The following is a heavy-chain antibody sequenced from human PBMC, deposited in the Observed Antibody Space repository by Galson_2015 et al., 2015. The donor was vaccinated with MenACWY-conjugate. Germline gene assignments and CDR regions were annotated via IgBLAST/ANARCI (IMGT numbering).Heavy chain of an antibody. CDR3: ARSSVTFDSSGYYYVL. J-gene: IGHJ4*02. Sequence: SLRLSCAASGFIFSSYCMNWVRQAPGKGLEWVSSIGSSSSYIYHADSVKGRFTISRDNARNSLYLQMNSLRAEDTAVYYCARSSVTFDSSGYYYVLGGQGTQVTVSS. CDR2: IGSSSSYI. V-gene: IGHV3-21*01. D-gene: IGHD3-22*01. CDR1: GFIFSSYC.